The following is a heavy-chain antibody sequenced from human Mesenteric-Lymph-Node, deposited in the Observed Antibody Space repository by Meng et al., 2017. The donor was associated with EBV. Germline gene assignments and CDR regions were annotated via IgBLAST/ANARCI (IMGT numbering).Heavy chain of an antibody. CDR1: GDSISGGGYY. D-gene: IGHD5-12*01. CDR2: ISYSGNT. J-gene: IGHJ1*01. V-gene: IGHV4-30-4*01. CDR3: ARALYSGYDYFD. Sequence: QGQRQESGPGRGKPSQTLSLTCGVSGDSISGGGYYWSWIRQPPGKGLEWIGYISYSGNTYYNTSLKSRLTISLDTSKNQFSLKLKSVTAADTAVYYCARALYSGYDYFDWGQGTLVTVSS.